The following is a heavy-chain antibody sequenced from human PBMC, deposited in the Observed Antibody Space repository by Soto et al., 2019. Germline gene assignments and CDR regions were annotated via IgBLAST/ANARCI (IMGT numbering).Heavy chain of an antibody. CDR2: ISYDGSNK. D-gene: IGHD2-15*01. V-gene: IGHV3-30*18. J-gene: IGHJ3*02. CDR1: GFTFSSYG. CDR3: AKRQVVVAAPDAFDI. Sequence: GGSLRLSCAASGFTFSSYGMHWVRQAPGKGLAWVAVISYDGSNKYYADSVKVRFTMSRDNSKITLYLQMNSLRAEDAAVYYCAKRQVVVAAPDAFDIWGQGTMVTVSS.